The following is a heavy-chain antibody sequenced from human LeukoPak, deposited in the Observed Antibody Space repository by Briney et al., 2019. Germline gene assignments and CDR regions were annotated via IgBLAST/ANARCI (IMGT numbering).Heavy chain of an antibody. Sequence: GASVKVSCKASGYTFTSYGISWVRQAPGQGLEWMGWISAYNGNTNYAQKLQGRVTMTRDTSTSTDYMELRSLRSDDTAVYYCARVGIAVAGISYFDYWGQGTLVTVSS. CDR1: GYTFTSYG. CDR3: ARVGIAVAGISYFDY. D-gene: IGHD6-19*01. J-gene: IGHJ4*02. CDR2: ISAYNGNT. V-gene: IGHV1-18*01.